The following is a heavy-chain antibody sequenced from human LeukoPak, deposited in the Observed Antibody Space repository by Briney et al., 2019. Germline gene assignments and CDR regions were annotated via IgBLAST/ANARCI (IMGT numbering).Heavy chain of an antibody. D-gene: IGHD6-13*01. V-gene: IGHV3-30*02. CDR2: LRYDGSNK. CDR3: AKVEEISSWYTGRSFDA. Sequence: PGGSLRLSCAASGFTFSGYAMHWVRQAPGKGLEWVAFLRYDGSNKYYADSVKGRFTISRDNSKNTLYLQMNSLRAEDTAVYYCAKVEEISSWYTGRSFDAWGQGTMVTVSS. J-gene: IGHJ3*01. CDR1: GFTFSGYA.